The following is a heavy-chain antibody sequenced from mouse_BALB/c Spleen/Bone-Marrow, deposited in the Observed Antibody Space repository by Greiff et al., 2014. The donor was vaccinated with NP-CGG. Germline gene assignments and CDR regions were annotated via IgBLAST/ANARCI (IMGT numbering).Heavy chain of an antibody. V-gene: IGHV1S135*01. CDR3: ARKLVGDY. CDR1: GYSFTDYN. CDR2: IDPDNGYT. D-gene: IGHD1-3*01. Sequence: EVQLQQSGPELVKPGASVKVSCRASGYSFTDYNMFLVKQSHGKSLEWIGYIDPDNGYTTYNQRFKGKATLTVDKSSSTAFMHLNSLTSGDSAVYYCARKLVGDYWGQGTTLTVSS. J-gene: IGHJ2*01.